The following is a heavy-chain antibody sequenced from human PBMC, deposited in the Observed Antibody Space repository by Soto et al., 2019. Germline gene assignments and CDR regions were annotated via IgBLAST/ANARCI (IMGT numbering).Heavy chain of an antibody. V-gene: IGHV3-53*04. J-gene: IGHJ6*02. CDR2: IYSGGST. CDR3: ARGLMGLHYYDSSGSYKDYGMDV. CDR1: GFSFSTYG. Sequence: TGGSLRLSCAASGFSFSTYGMHWVRQAPGKGLEWVSVIYSGGSTYYADSVKGRFTISRHNSKNTLYLQMNSLRAEDTAVYYCARGLMGLHYYDSSGSYKDYGMDVWGQGTTVTVSS. D-gene: IGHD3-22*01.